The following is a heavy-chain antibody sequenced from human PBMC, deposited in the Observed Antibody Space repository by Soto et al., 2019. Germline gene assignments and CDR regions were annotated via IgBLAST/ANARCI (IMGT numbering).Heavy chain of an antibody. CDR3: AKDRLYDSSGEFDY. CDR2: VYHSGST. D-gene: IGHD3-22*01. Sequence: PSQTLSLPWAVSAGSLITCGYSWSLIRQPPRKGLEWIGYVYHSGSTYYNPSLKSRVTISVDRSKNQFSLKLSSVTAADTAVYYCAKDRLYDSSGEFDYWGQGTLLTVSS. J-gene: IGHJ4*02. CDR1: AGSLITCGYS. V-gene: IGHV4-30-2*01.